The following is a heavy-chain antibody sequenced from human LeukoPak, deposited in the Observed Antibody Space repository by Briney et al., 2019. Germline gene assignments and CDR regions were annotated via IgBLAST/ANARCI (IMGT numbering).Heavy chain of an antibody. CDR3: ARDNILPAAYYIDV. V-gene: IGHV3-7*01. CDR2: IKQDGSEK. Sequence: GGSLRLSCAASGFTFSSYWMSWVRQAPGKGLEWVANIKQDGSEKYYVDSVKGRFTISRDNAKNSLYLQMNSLGAEDTALYYSARDNILPAAYYIDVWGKGATVTVSS. J-gene: IGHJ6*03. CDR1: GFTFSSYW. D-gene: IGHD2-2*01.